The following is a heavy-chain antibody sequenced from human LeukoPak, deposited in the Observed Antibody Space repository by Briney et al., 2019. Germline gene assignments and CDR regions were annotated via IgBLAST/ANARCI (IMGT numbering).Heavy chain of an antibody. CDR1: GFTFSSYA. CDR2: ISYDGSNK. Sequence: PGESLRLSCAASGFTFSSYAMHWVRQAPGKGLEWVAVISYDGSNKYYADSVKGRFTISRDNSKNTLYLQMNSLRAEDTAVYYCARDMAPAVKALDYWGQGTLVTVSS. J-gene: IGHJ4*02. V-gene: IGHV3-30-3*01. D-gene: IGHD4-11*01. CDR3: ARDMAPAVKALDY.